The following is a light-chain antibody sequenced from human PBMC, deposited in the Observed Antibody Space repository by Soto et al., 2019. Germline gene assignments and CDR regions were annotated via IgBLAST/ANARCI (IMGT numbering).Light chain of an antibody. CDR1: QSVSSN. V-gene: IGKV3-15*01. CDR3: QHYNNWPPWT. Sequence: EIVMTQSPATLSVSPGERATLSCRASQSVSSNFAWYQQKPGQAPRLLIYGASTRATGIPARFSGSGSGTEFPLTIRSPQAEDFAAYYCQHYNNWPPWTFGQGTNVEIK. J-gene: IGKJ1*01. CDR2: GAS.